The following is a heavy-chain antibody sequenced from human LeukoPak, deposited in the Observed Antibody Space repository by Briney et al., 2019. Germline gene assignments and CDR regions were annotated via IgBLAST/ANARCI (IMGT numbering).Heavy chain of an antibody. V-gene: IGHV4-34*01. D-gene: IGHD5-12*01. CDR1: GGSFSGYY. CDR3: ARDAARSGYDYAFDI. Sequence: KPSETLSLTCAVYGGSFSGYYWSWIRQPPGKGLEWIGEINHSGSTNYNPSLKSRVTISVDTSKNQFSLKLSSVTAADTAVYYCARDAARSGYDYAFDIWGQGTMVTVSS. CDR2: INHSGST. J-gene: IGHJ3*02.